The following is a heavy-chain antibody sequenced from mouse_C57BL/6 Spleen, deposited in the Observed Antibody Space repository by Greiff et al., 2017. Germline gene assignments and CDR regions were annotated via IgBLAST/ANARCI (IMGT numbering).Heavy chain of an antibody. D-gene: IGHD3-2*02. CDR1: GYSITSGYY. CDR2: ISYDGSN. Sequence: DVQLQESGPGLVKPSQSLSLTCSVTGYSITSGYYWNWIRQFPGNKLEWMGYISYDGSNNYNPSLKNRISITRDTSKNQFFLKLNSVTTEDTATYYCARLSSGPFYAMDYWGQGTSVTVSS. CDR3: ARLSSGPFYAMDY. V-gene: IGHV3-6*01. J-gene: IGHJ4*01.